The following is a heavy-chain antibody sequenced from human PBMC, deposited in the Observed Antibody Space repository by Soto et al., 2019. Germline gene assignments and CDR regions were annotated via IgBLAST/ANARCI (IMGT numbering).Heavy chain of an antibody. V-gene: IGHV4-59*08. J-gene: IGHJ5*02. D-gene: IGHD5-12*01. CDR1: GGSISSYY. CDR2: IYYSGST. CDR3: ARSQNRIVATITGFDP. Sequence: PSETLSLTCTVSGGSISSYYWSWIRQPPGKGLEWIGYIYYSGSTNYNPSLKSRVTISVDTSKNQFSLKLSSVTAADTAVYYCARSQNRIVATITGFDPWGQRTLVTVSS.